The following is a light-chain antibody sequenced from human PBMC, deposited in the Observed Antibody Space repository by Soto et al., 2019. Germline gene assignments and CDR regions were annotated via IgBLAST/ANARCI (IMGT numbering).Light chain of an antibody. V-gene: IGKV3-20*01. CDR1: QSISSTY. Sequence: EVVLTQSPGTLSLSPGERATLSCRTSQSISSTYLAWYQQKPGQAPRLLMSGTSTRATGIPDRCSGSGSGTDFTRSISRLETEDFALYYCQHYGSSPPFTFGPGTKVD. CDR3: QHYGSSPPFT. J-gene: IGKJ3*01. CDR2: GTS.